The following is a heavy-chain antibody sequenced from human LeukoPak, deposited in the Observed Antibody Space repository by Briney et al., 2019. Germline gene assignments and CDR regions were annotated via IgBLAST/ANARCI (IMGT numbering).Heavy chain of an antibody. Sequence: SETLSLTCAVYGGSFSGYYWSWIRQPPGKGLEWIGEINHSGSTNYNPSLKGRVTISVDTSKNQFSLKLSSVTAADTAVYYCASSPIQLELRGGWFDPWGQGTLVTVSS. CDR2: INHSGST. CDR3: ASSPIQLELRGGWFDP. V-gene: IGHV4-34*01. J-gene: IGHJ5*02. CDR1: GGSFSGYY. D-gene: IGHD1-7*01.